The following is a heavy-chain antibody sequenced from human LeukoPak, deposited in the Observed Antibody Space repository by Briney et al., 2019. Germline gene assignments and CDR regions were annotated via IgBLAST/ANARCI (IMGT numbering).Heavy chain of an antibody. Sequence: PGGTLRLSCAASGFTFSSYGMSWVRQAPGKGLEWVSAISGSGGSTYYADSVKGRFTISRDNAKNSLYLQMNSLRAEDTAVYYCATRADYFDYWGQGTLVTVSS. CDR2: ISGSGGST. D-gene: IGHD1-26*01. CDR1: GFTFSSYG. J-gene: IGHJ4*02. CDR3: ATRADYFDY. V-gene: IGHV3-23*01.